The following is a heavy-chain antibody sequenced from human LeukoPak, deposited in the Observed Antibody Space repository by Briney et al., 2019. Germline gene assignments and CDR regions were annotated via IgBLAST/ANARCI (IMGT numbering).Heavy chain of an antibody. CDR1: GFTFSFYA. V-gene: IGHV3-21*01. J-gene: IGHJ4*02. D-gene: IGHD6-19*01. Sequence: GGSLRLSCAGSGFTFSFYAMNWVRQAPGKGLEWVSSISGSSGYLYYADSVRGRFTISRDNAMNSLYLQMNSLRDEDTAVYYCATNSPDSSGSYVGPFERWGQGTLVTVSS. CDR3: ATNSPDSSGSYVGPFER. CDR2: ISGSSGYL.